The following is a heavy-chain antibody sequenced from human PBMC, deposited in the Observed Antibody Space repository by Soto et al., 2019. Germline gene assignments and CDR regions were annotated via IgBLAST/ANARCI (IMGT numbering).Heavy chain of an antibody. V-gene: IGHV3-9*01. CDR2: ISWNSGSI. Sequence: LRLSCAASGFTFDDYAMHWVRQAPGKGLEWVSGISWNSGSIGYADSVKGRFTISRDNAKNSLYLQMNSLRAEDTALYYCAKELIYCSGGSCYLPDAFDIWGQGTMVTVSS. J-gene: IGHJ3*02. CDR3: AKELIYCSGGSCYLPDAFDI. D-gene: IGHD2-15*01. CDR1: GFTFDDYA.